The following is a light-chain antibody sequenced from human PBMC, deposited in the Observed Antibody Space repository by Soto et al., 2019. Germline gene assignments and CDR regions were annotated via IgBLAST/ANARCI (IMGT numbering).Light chain of an antibody. V-gene: IGLV1-44*01. J-gene: IGLJ1*01. CDR1: SSNIGGNS. Sequence: QSVLTQPPSASGNPGQWVTISCSGSSSNIGGNSVTWYQQLPGMAPKLLIYGTNHRPSGVPDPFSGSKSGTSGSLAISGLQSEDEADYYSAAWDDRLRGHVFGTGTKLTVL. CDR2: GTN. CDR3: AAWDDRLRGHV.